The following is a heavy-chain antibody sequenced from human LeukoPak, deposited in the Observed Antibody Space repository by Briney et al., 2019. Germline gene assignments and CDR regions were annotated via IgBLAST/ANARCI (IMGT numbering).Heavy chain of an antibody. CDR3: ARGRPDYYYGMDV. CDR1: GFTFSSYA. CDR2: ISNNGGST. V-gene: IGHV3-64*01. J-gene: IGHJ6*02. D-gene: IGHD6-6*01. Sequence: GGSLRLSCAASGFTFSSYAMHWVRQAPGKGLEYVSAISNNGGSTYYANSVKGRFTISRDNSKNTLYLQMGSLRAEDTAVYYCARGRPDYYYGMDVWGQGTTVTVSS.